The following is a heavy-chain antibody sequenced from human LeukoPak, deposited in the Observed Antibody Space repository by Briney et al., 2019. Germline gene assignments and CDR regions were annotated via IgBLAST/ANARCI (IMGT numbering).Heavy chain of an antibody. CDR2: ISGSGGST. D-gene: IGHD1-26*01. J-gene: IGHJ3*02. V-gene: IGHV3-23*01. CDR3: AKESGDSGSYYPRGAFDI. CDR1: GFTFSSEA. Sequence: GGSLRLSCAVSGFTFSSEAMGWVRQLPGGGLEWVSAISGSGGSTYYADSVKGRFTISRDNSKNTLYLQMNSLRAEDTAVYYCAKESGDSGSYYPRGAFDIWGQGTMVTVSS.